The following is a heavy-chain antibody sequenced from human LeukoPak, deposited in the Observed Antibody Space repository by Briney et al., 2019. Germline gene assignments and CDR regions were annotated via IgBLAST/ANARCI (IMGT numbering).Heavy chain of an antibody. V-gene: IGHV4-59*08. CDR2: IYYTGGT. CDR1: GGSIGSDY. J-gene: IGHJ5*02. CDR3: ARGDGSGWSGFDP. Sequence: SETLSLTRTVSGGSIGSDYWTWIRQPPGKGLEYIGYIYYTGGTNYNPSLKSRVTISVDTSKNQFSLKLSSVTAADTAVYYCARGDGSGWSGFDPWGQGTLVTVSS. D-gene: IGHD6-19*01.